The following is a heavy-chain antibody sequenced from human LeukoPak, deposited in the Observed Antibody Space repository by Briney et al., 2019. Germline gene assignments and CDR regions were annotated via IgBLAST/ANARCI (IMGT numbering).Heavy chain of an antibody. CDR2: ISSSGSTI. Sequence: GGSLRLSCAASGFTFSSYEMNWVRQAPGKGLEWVSYISSSGSTIYYADSVKGRFTISRDNAKNSLYLQMNSLRAEDTAVYYCATGDIVATAVDYWGQGTLVTVSS. CDR1: GFTFSSYE. V-gene: IGHV3-48*03. D-gene: IGHD5-12*01. CDR3: ATGDIVATAVDY. J-gene: IGHJ4*02.